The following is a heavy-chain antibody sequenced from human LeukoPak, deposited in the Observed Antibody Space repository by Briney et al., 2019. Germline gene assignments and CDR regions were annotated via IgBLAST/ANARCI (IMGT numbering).Heavy chain of an antibody. V-gene: IGHV4-31*01. D-gene: IGHD6-13*01. CDR2: IYYGGST. Sequence: PAETKILCSTVSGGSISSGGYYWSRIRQHPGKGLEWIWYIYYGGSTYYNPSLKIPLTTSVDTSKDQFSLKLSSVTAADTAVYYCARDMPEAGGNAFQIWGQGNNGTGSS. J-gene: IGHJ3*02. CDR1: GGSISSGGYY. CDR3: ARDMPEAGGNAFQI.